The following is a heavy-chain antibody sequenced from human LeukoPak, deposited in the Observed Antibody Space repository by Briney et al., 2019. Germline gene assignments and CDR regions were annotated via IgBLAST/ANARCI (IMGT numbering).Heavy chain of an antibody. CDR1: GGSISSGGYS. D-gene: IGHD1-1*01. Sequence: SETLSLTCAVSGGSISSGGYSWSWIRQPPGKGLEWIGYIYHSGSTYYNPSLKSRVTISVDRSKNQFSLKLGSVTAADTAVYYCARDLGGTVDYWGQGTLVTVSS. J-gene: IGHJ4*02. V-gene: IGHV4-30-2*01. CDR2: IYHSGST. CDR3: ARDLGGTVDY.